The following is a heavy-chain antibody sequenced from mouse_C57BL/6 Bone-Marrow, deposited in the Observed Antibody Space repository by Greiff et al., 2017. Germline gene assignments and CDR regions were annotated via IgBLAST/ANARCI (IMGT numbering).Heavy chain of an antibody. D-gene: IGHD3-2*02. J-gene: IGHJ2*01. V-gene: IGHV1-55*01. CDR2: IYPGSGST. Sequence: QVHVKQPGAELVKPGASVKMSCKASGYTFTSYWITWVKQRPGQGLEWIGDIYPGSGSTNYNEKFKSKATLTVDTSSSTAYMQLSSLTSEDSAVYYCAREGDSSGYGDYWGQGTTLTVSS. CDR3: AREGDSSGYGDY. CDR1: GYTFTSYW.